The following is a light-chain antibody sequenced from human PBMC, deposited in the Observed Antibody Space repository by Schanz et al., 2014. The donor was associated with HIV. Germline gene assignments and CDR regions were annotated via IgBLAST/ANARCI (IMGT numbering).Light chain of an antibody. J-gene: IGKJ4*01. CDR1: QGISSY. V-gene: IGKV1-9*01. CDR3: QQPASYPLT. Sequence: IQLTQSPSSLSAFVGDRVTITCRASQGISSYLAWYQQKPGKAPKVLIYAVFTLQSGVPSRFIGGRSGPDFTLTISSLQPEDFATYYCQQPASYPLTFGGGTKVEIK. CDR2: AVF.